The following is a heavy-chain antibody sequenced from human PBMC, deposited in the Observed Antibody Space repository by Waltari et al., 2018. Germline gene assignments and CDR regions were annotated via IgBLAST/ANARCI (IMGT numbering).Heavy chain of an antibody. J-gene: IGHJ5*02. CDR1: GFTFGIYG. CDR3: TRDRHDFWSGPNWFDP. V-gene: IGHV3-20*01. CDR2: FLWSGGST. D-gene: IGHD3-3*01. Sequence: EVQLVESGGGVVRPGGSLRLSCAASGFTFGIYGMSWVRQVLGKGLEWVSHFLWSGGSTGYAESVKGRFTISRDNAKQSLYLEMNSLRVEDTALYHCTRDRHDFWSGPNWFDPWGQGTLVTVSS.